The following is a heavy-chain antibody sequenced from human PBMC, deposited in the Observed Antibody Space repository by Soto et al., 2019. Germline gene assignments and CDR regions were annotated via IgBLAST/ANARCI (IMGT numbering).Heavy chain of an antibody. CDR1: GGSFSGYY. CDR2: IYYSGST. CDR3: ARVYGSGSGYYYYYYYMDV. J-gene: IGHJ6*03. V-gene: IGHV4-59*12. Sequence: SETLSLTCAVYGGSFSGYYWSWIRQPPGKGLEWIGYIYYSGSTNYNPSLKSRVTISVDTSKNQFSLKLSSVTAADTAVYYCARVYGSGSGYYYYYYYMDVWGKGTTVTVSS. D-gene: IGHD3-10*01.